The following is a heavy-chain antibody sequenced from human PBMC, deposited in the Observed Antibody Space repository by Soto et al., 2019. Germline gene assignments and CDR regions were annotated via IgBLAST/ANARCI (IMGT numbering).Heavy chain of an antibody. CDR2: INAGNGNT. V-gene: IGHV1-3*01. Sequence: ASVKVSCKASGYTFTSYAMHWVRQAPGQRLEWMGWINAGNGNTRYSQKFQGRVTITRDTSASTAYMELSSLRSEDTAVYYCARDHYDFWSGYPHDKPPSCYWGQGTLVTVSS. D-gene: IGHD3-3*01. CDR3: ARDHYDFWSGYPHDKPPSCY. J-gene: IGHJ4*02. CDR1: GYTFTSYA.